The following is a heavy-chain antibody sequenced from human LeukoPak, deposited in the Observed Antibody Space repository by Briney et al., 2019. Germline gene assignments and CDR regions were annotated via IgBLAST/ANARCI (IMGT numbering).Heavy chain of an antibody. V-gene: IGHV1-2*02. Sequence: ASVKVSCKASGYTFTGYYMHWVRQAPGQGLEWMGWINPNSGGTNYAQKFQGRVTMTRDTSISTAYMELSRLRSDDTAVYYCARMGGSGSYYNDDYFDYWGQGTLVTVSS. J-gene: IGHJ4*02. D-gene: IGHD3-10*01. CDR1: GYTFTGYY. CDR2: INPNSGGT. CDR3: ARMGGSGSYYNDDYFDY.